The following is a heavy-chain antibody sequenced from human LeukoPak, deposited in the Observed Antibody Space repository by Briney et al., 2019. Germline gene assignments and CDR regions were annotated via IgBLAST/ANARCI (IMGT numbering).Heavy chain of an antibody. CDR2: IYYNGNT. J-gene: IGHJ6*03. D-gene: IGHD3-3*01. Sequence: SETLSLTCAVYGGSFSGYYWIWIRQPPGKGLEWIGYIYYNGNTNYNPSLRSRVTISVDTSKNQFSLKLSSVTAADTAVYYCARVPALEWLNYYYYMDVWGKGTTVTVSS. CDR1: GGSFSGYY. V-gene: IGHV4-59*01. CDR3: ARVPALEWLNYYYYMDV.